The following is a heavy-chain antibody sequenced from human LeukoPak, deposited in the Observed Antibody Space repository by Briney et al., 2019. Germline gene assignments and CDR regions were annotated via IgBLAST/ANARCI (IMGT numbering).Heavy chain of an antibody. D-gene: IGHD3-16*02. CDR3: ARDSDMITFGGVIAPPDY. CDR2: ISSSSSYI. CDR1: GFTFSSYS. V-gene: IGHV3-21*01. Sequence: GGSLRLSCAASGFTFSSYSMNWVRQAPGKGLEWVSSISSSSSYIYYADSVKGRFTISRDNAKNSLYLQMNSLRAEDTAVYYCARDSDMITFGGVIAPPDYWGQGTLVTVSS. J-gene: IGHJ4*02.